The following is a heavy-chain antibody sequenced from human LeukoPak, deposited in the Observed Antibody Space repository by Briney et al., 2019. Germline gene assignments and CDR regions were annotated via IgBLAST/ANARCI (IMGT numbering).Heavy chain of an antibody. CDR1: GFTFSSYS. J-gene: IGHJ5*02. V-gene: IGHV3-48*04. CDR3: VRDFGVVTGLYNWFDP. CDR2: ISSLSGTI. Sequence: PGGSLRLSCAASGFTFSSYSMNWVRQAPGEGLEWVSYISSLSGTIYYADSVKGRFTISRDNAKNFLYLQMNSLRAEDTALYYCVRDFGVVTGLYNWFDPWGQGTLVIVSS. D-gene: IGHD2-21*02.